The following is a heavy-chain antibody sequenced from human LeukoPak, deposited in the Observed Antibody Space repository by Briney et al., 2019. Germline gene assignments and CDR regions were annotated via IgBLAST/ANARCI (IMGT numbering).Heavy chain of an antibody. CDR3: ARDFCGGDCPFDY. Sequence: SQTLSLTCGISGDSVSTNSAAWNWIRQSPSRGLEWLGRTYYRSKWFSDYGVSVRGRITINPDTSKNRFSLNLNSLTPEDTAVYYCARDFCGGDCPFDYWGQGTLVTVSS. J-gene: IGHJ4*02. CDR1: GDSVSTNSAA. D-gene: IGHD2-21*02. V-gene: IGHV6-1*01. CDR2: TYYRSKWFS.